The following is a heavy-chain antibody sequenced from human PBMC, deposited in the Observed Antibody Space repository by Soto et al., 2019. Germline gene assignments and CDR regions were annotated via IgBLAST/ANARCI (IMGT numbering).Heavy chain of an antibody. CDR2: IKQDGSEK. J-gene: IGHJ4*02. CDR3: ARENYFDY. Sequence: EVQLVESGGGLAQPGGSLRLSCAASGFTFNSYWMGWVRQFPGKGLEWVANIKQDGSEKNYVDSVKGRFTISRDNAKKSLYLQMNSLRAEDTAVYYCARENYFDYWGQGTLVTVSS. V-gene: IGHV3-7*04. CDR1: GFTFNSYW.